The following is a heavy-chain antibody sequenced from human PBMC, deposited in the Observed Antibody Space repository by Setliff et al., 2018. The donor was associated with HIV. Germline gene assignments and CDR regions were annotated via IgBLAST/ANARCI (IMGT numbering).Heavy chain of an antibody. CDR3: ARVGYGYYGDAFDI. D-gene: IGHD4-17*01. V-gene: IGHV4-61*09. J-gene: IGHJ3*02. Sequence: SETLSLTCTVSGGSISSGSYYWSWIRQPAGKGLEWVGHIYTSGSTNYNPSLKSRVTISVDTSKNQFSLKLSSVTAADTAVYYRARVGYGYYGDAFDIWGQGTMVTVSS. CDR2: IYTSGST. CDR1: GGSISSGSYY.